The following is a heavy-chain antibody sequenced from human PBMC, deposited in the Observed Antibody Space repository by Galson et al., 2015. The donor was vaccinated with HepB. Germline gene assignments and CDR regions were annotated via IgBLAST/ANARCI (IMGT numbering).Heavy chain of an antibody. CDR2: ILYDGHNN. Sequence: SLRLSCAASAFTFSNYAMHWVRQAPGKGLEWLAVILYDGHNNYYADSAGGRFSISRDNSKRTLYLLMNSLRVEDTAVYYCARRAGASGGFAFDYWGQGTLVIVSS. CDR1: AFTFSNYA. D-gene: IGHD3-10*01. CDR3: ARRAGASGGFAFDY. J-gene: IGHJ4*02. V-gene: IGHV3-30*04.